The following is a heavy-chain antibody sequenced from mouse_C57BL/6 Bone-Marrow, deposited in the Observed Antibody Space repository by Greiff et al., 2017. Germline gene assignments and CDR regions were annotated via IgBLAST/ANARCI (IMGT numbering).Heavy chain of an antibody. J-gene: IGHJ1*03. CDR3: TTTTVVANWYFDV. Sequence: EVQLQQSGAELVRPGASVKLSCTASGFNIKDDYMHWVKQRPEQGLEWIGWIDPENGDTEYASKFQGKATITADTSSNTAYLQLSSLTSEDTAVYYCTTTTVVANWYFDVWGTGTTVTVSS. CDR1: GFNIKDDY. V-gene: IGHV14-4*01. D-gene: IGHD1-1*01. CDR2: IDPENGDT.